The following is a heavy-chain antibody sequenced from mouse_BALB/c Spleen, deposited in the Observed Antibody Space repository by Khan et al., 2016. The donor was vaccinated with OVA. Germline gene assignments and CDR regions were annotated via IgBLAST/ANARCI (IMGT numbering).Heavy chain of an antibody. Sequence: QVQLQQPGAELVKPGASVKLSCKASGYTFTSYWMHWVKQRPGQGLEWIGEINPSNGRTNYNEKFKSKATLTVDKSSSTAYMQLSSLTSEDSAVYYCARSAGRYFDVWGAGTTVTVAS. J-gene: IGHJ1*01. CDR2: INPSNGRT. D-gene: IGHD4-1*01. CDR3: ARSAGRYFDV. V-gene: IGHV1S81*02. CDR1: GYTFTSYW.